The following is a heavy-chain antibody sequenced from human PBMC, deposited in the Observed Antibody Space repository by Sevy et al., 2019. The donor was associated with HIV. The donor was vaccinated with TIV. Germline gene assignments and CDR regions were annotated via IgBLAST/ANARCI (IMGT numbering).Heavy chain of an antibody. CDR3: ARVLGLGYCSGGSCYSEFDAFDI. Sequence: GGSLRLSCAASAFTFSSYSMNWVRQAPGKGLEWVSSISSSSSYIYYADSVKGRFTISRDNAKNSLYLQMNSLRAEDTAVYYCARVLGLGYCSGGSCYSEFDAFDIWGQGTMVTVSS. CDR2: ISSSSSYI. CDR1: AFTFSSYS. J-gene: IGHJ3*02. D-gene: IGHD2-15*01. V-gene: IGHV3-21*01.